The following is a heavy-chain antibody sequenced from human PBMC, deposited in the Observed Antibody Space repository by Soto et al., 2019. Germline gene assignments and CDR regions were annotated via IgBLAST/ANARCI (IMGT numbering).Heavy chain of an antibody. CDR1: GFTFSKYA. D-gene: IGHD7-27*01. Sequence: PGGSLRLSCAVSGFTFSKYAMTWVRQTPGKGLEWVSKTSSSGGRTYYADSVKGRFTISRDNSKNTLYLQMNSLRAEDTAVYYCANIDDGPSWGNWFDPWGQGTLVTVSS. J-gene: IGHJ5*02. V-gene: IGHV3-23*01. CDR3: ANIDDGPSWGNWFDP. CDR2: TSSSGGRT.